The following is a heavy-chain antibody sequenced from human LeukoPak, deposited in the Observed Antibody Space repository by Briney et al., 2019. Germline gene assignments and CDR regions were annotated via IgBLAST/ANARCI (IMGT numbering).Heavy chain of an antibody. CDR1: GGSFSGFY. D-gene: IGHD5-12*01. J-gene: IGHJ5*02. CDR3: ARVEGDSGYDSHWFDP. V-gene: IGHV4-34*01. Sequence: SETLSLTCAVYGGSFSGFYWSWIRQPPGKGLEWIGEINHSGSTNYNPSLKSRVTISVDTSKSQFSLKLSSVTAADTAVYYCARVEGDSGYDSHWFDPWGQGTLVTVSS. CDR2: INHSGST.